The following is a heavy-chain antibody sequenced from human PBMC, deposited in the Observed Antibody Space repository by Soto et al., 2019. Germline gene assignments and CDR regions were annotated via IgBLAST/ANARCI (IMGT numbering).Heavy chain of an antibody. V-gene: IGHV3-30-3*01. CDR3: ARPLWGDDSNWGYFDL. D-gene: IGHD3-10*01. Sequence: QVQLVESGGGVVQPGRSLRLSCAASGFTFSSYAMHWVRQAPGKGLEWVAVISYDGSNKYYADSVKGRFTISRDNSKNTLYLPMNSLRAEDTAVYYCARPLWGDDSNWGYFDLWGRGTLVTVSS. CDR2: ISYDGSNK. J-gene: IGHJ2*01. CDR1: GFTFSSYA.